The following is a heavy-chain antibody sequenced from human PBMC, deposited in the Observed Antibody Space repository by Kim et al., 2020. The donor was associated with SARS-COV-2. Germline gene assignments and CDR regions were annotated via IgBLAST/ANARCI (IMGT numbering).Heavy chain of an antibody. J-gene: IGHJ4*02. Sequence: SETLSLTCAVYGGSFSGYYWSWIRQPPGKGLEWIGEINHSGSTNYNPSLKSRVTISVDTSKNQFSLKLSSVTAADTAVYYCARGFRSSGYSPWGQGTLVTVSS. CDR2: INHSGST. D-gene: IGHD3-22*01. CDR3: ARGFRSSGYSP. CDR1: GGSFSGYY. V-gene: IGHV4-34*01.